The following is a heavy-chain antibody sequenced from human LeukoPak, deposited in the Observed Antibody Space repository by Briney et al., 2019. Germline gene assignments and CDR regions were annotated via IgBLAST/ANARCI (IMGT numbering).Heavy chain of an antibody. CDR2: IYYTGST. V-gene: IGHV4-59*02. Sequence: PSETLSLTCTISGGSVSDYYWSWIRQSPGKGLEWIGYIYYTGSTSYNPSLKSRVTISADTSKNEFSLKRNSVTAADTAVYYCTSRKLGNDYWGQGTLVTVSS. D-gene: IGHD7-27*01. CDR1: GGSVSDYY. J-gene: IGHJ4*02. CDR3: TSRKLGNDY.